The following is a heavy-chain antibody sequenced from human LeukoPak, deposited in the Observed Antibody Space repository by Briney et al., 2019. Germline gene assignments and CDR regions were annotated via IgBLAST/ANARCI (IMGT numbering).Heavy chain of an antibody. CDR1: GGSFSGYY. Sequence: PSETLSLTCAVYGGSFSGYYWTWIRQPPGKGLEWIGEVNHSGSTNYNPSLKSRVTISVDTSKNQFSLKLTSLTAADAAVYYCARWGGSTDFWGQGTLVTVSS. D-gene: IGHD1-7*01. V-gene: IGHV4-34*01. CDR2: VNHSGST. CDR3: ARWGGSTDF. J-gene: IGHJ4*02.